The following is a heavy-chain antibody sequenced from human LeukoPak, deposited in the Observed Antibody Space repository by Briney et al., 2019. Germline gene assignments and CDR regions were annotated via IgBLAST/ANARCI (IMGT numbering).Heavy chain of an antibody. V-gene: IGHV4-39*07. CDR2: IFYSGTT. CDR3: ASHSSAWYNLYFHL. CDR1: GGSISSSSYY. D-gene: IGHD6-19*01. J-gene: IGHJ1*01. Sequence: PSETLSLTCTVSGGSISSSSYYWAWIRQTPGKGPEWIGNIFYSGTTYYNPSLKSRVTISLDTSQNQFSLNLGSVTAADTALYYCASHSSAWYNLYFHLWGQGTLVTVSS.